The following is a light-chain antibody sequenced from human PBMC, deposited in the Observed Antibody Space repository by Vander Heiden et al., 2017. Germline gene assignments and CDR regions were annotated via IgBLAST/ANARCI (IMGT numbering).Light chain of an antibody. V-gene: IGLV6-57*01. Sequence: NFMLTQPHSASESPGKTVTISCTRSSGTIASNYVQWYQQRPGSSPATVIYEDNQRPSGVPDRFSGSIDSSSNSASLTISGLKTEDEADYYCQSYDSSTHGVFGGGTKLTVL. CDR3: QSYDSSTHGV. CDR1: SGTIASNY. J-gene: IGLJ3*02. CDR2: EDN.